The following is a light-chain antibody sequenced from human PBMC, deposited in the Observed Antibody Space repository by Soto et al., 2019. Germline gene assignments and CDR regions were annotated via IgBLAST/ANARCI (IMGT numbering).Light chain of an antibody. CDR2: KVS. V-gene: IGKV1-5*03. CDR3: QQYNSFPTT. J-gene: IGKJ1*01. CDR1: QSVNSW. Sequence: DIQMTQSPSTLSASVGDRVTITCRASQSVNSWLAWYQQKPGKAPKVLIYKVSLLESGVPSRFSGSGSGTECTLTISSLQPDDFATYYCQQYNSFPTTFGQGTKVEIK.